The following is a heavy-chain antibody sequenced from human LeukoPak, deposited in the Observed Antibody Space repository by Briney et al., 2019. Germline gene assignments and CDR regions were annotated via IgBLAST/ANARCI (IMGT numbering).Heavy chain of an antibody. V-gene: IGHV3-43*01. J-gene: IGHJ3*02. Sequence: GGSLRLSCAASGFTFDDYTMHWVRQAPGKGLEWVSLISWDGGSTYYADSVKGRFTISRDNSKNSLYLQMNSLRTEDTALYYCAKDRSIAVAGTAPDAFDIWGQGTMVTVFS. CDR3: AKDRSIAVAGTAPDAFDI. CDR2: ISWDGGST. D-gene: IGHD6-19*01. CDR1: GFTFDDYT.